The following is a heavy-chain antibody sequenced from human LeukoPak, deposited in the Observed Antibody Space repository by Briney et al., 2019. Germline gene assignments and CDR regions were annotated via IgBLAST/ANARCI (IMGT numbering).Heavy chain of an antibody. J-gene: IGHJ5*02. D-gene: IGHD6-13*01. Sequence: SETLSLTCTVSGGSISSSSYYWGWIRQPPGKGLEWLGSIYYSGSTYYNPSLKSRVTISVDTSKNQFSLKLSSVTAADTAVYYCARRWPGYSSSWYGNWFDPWGQGTLVTVSS. CDR2: IYYSGST. CDR1: GGSISSSSYY. V-gene: IGHV4-39*01. CDR3: ARRWPGYSSSWYGNWFDP.